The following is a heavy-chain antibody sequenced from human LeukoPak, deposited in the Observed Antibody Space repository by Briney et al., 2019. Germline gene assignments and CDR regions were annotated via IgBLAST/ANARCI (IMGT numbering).Heavy chain of an antibody. J-gene: IGHJ4*02. CDR2: INHSGST. V-gene: IGHV4-34*01. CDR1: GGSFSGYY. Sequence: PSETLSLTCAVYGGSFSGYYWSWIRQPPEKGLEWIGEINHSGSTNYNPSLKSRVTISVETSKNQFSLKLSSVTAADTAVYCCARGFYGSGRKPASPFDYWGQGTLVTVSS. CDR3: ARGFYGSGRKPASPFDY. D-gene: IGHD3-10*01.